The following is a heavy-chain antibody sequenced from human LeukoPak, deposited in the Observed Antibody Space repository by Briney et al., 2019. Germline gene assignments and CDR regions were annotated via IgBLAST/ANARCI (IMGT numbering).Heavy chain of an antibody. V-gene: IGHV3-33*01. CDR2: IWYDGSQE. CDR3: ARDPSLYAFDI. CDR1: GFTFSSYG. Sequence: GGSLRLSCATSGFTFSSYGFHWVRQAPGKGLEWVAAIWYDGSQEYYADSVKGRFTISRDTSKNTLYLQMNSLRAEDTAVYYCARDPSLYAFDIWGQGTMVTVSS. J-gene: IGHJ3*02.